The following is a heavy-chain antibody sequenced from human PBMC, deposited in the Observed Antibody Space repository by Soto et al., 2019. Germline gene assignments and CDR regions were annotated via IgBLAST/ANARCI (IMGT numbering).Heavy chain of an antibody. Sequence: QVQLLQSGAEVKKPGSSVKVSCKASGGTVSNYAITWVRQAPGQGLEWLGRIIPIFGSTNFAQKFQGRVTLTADESTTTVYMELSSLRSDDTAVYFCAKDGGKDGYFGNWFDPWGQGTLVTVSS. D-gene: IGHD5-18*01. V-gene: IGHV1-69*15. CDR1: GGTVSNYA. CDR3: AKDGGKDGYFGNWFDP. J-gene: IGHJ5*02. CDR2: IIPIFGST.